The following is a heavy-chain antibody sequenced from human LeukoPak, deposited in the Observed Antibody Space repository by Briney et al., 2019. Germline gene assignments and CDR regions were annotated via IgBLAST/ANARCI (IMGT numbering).Heavy chain of an antibody. V-gene: IGHV4-34*01. CDR1: GGSFSGYY. D-gene: IGHD3-10*01. CDR2: INHSGST. J-gene: IGHJ3*02. CDR3: AMRRVLWFGESDAFDI. Sequence: SETLSLTCAVYGGSFSGYYWSWIRQPPGRGLEWIGEINHSGSTNYNPSLKSRVTISVDTSKNQFSLKLSSVTAADTAVYYCAMRRVLWFGESDAFDIWGQGTMVTVSS.